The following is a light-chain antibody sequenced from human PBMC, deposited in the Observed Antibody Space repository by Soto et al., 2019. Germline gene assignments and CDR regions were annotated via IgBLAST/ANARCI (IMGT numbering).Light chain of an antibody. Sequence: DTMLTQSPGTLALSPGEGATLSCRASQSLSGRYLAWYQQKPGQAPRLLIYGASTRATGIPDRFSGSGSGTDFTLTISRLEHEDFDVYYCQQYDSSHRTLGQGTKVDIK. CDR3: QQYDSSHRT. CDR1: QSLSGRY. J-gene: IGKJ1*01. CDR2: GAS. V-gene: IGKV3-20*01.